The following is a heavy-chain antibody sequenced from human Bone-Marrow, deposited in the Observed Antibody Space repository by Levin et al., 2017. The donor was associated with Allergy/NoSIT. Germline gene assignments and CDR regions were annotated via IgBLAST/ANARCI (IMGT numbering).Heavy chain of an antibody. D-gene: IGHD5-12*01. J-gene: IGHJ2*01. V-gene: IGHV1-18*01. CDR2: ISAYNGNT. CDR1: GYTFTNYG. CDR3: ARCGGGYDPTYWYFDL. Sequence: ASVKVSCKASGYTFTNYGITWVRQAPGQGLEWMGWISAYNGNTNYAQKLQGRVTMTTDTSTSTAYMELRSLRSDDTAVYYCARCGGGYDPTYWYFDLWGRGTLVTVSS.